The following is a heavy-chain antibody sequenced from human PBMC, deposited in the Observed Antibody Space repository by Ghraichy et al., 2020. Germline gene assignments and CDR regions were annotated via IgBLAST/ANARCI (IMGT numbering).Heavy chain of an antibody. D-gene: IGHD1-26*01. V-gene: IGHV3-23*01. CDR1: GLTFSNFA. J-gene: IGHJ2*01. CDR3: AKGKGSGSYVNWSFNI. CDR2: ISGSGGSI. Sequence: GESPNISCAVSGLTFSNFAMAWVRQAPGKGLEWVSTISGSGGSIWYADSGKGRFIISRDNSRSTFYLQMNSLRAEDTAVYYCAKGKGSGSYVNWSFNIWGRGTPVTVSP.